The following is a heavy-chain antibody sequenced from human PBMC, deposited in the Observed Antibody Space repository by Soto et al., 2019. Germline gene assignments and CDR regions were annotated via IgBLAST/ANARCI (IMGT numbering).Heavy chain of an antibody. D-gene: IGHD5-12*01. CDR3: ARGATGYGNFDY. CDR2: INGDGTTL. CDR1: GFTSSNYW. V-gene: IGHV3-74*01. J-gene: IGHJ4*02. Sequence: GGSLRLSCAASGFTSSNYWMHWVRQAPGKGLVWVSRINGDGTTLYYADSVKGRLTISRDSAMNTLYLHIYSLRDEDTGVYYCARGATGYGNFDYWGQGTLVTVSS.